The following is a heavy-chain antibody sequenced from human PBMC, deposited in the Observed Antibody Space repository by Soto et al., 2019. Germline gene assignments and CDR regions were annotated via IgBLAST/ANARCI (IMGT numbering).Heavy chain of an antibody. CDR3: ARHGFCSGGRCYSSYYCGMDV. Sequence: GESLKISCKGSGYSFTSYWIGWVRQMPGKGLEWMGIIYPDDSDTRYSPSFQGQVTFSADKSITTVYLQWSSLKASDSAMYYCARHGFCSGGRCYSSYYCGMDVWGQGTTVTVSS. V-gene: IGHV5-51*01. CDR2: IYPDDSDT. J-gene: IGHJ6*02. D-gene: IGHD2-15*01. CDR1: GYSFTSYW.